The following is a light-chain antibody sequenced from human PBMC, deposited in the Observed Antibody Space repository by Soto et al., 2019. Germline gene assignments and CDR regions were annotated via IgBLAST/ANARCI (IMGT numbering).Light chain of an antibody. J-gene: IGLJ2*01. V-gene: IGLV2-14*01. CDR3: SSYASSSTLVV. CDR1: INDIGNYTY. CDR2: EVS. Sequence: QSALTQPASVSGSPGQSITIACTGTINDIGNYTYVSWYQQHPGKAPKLMIYEVSNRPSGVSYRFSGSKSGNTASLTISGLRAEDEAEYFCSSYASSSTLVVFGGGTKLTVL.